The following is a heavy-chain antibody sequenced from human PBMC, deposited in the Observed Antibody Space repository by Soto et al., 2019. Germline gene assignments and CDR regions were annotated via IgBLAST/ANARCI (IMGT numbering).Heavy chain of an antibody. CDR2: INYSGTT. CDR1: GGSISRTNYY. CDR3: ARHPIVVVVSSTRNWFDS. D-gene: IGHD2-15*01. Sequence: QLQLQESGPGLVKPSETLTLTCSGSGGSISRTNYYGAWIRQSPGKGLEWIGSINYSGTTYYNPSLKGRITISVDTSKNQFSLYLRSVTVADTAVYYCARHPIVVVVSSTRNWFDSWGQGTLVTVSS. V-gene: IGHV4-39*01. J-gene: IGHJ5*01.